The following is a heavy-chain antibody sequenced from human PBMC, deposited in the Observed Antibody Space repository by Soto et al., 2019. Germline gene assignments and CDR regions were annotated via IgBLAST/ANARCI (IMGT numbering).Heavy chain of an antibody. CDR1: GGSISSYY. D-gene: IGHD1-1*01. CDR2: ISYSGTT. Sequence: QVQLQESGPGLVKPSETLSLTCTVSGGSISSYYWSWIRQPPGGGLEWIGYISYSGTTNYNPSLKSRATISAATSRNQFSLKLSSVTAADTAVYYCATGYSWNEPFDYWGQGTLVTVSS. V-gene: IGHV4-59*08. CDR3: ATGYSWNEPFDY. J-gene: IGHJ4*02.